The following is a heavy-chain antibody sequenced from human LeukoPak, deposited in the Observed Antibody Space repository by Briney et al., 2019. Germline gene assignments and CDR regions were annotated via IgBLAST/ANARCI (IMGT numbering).Heavy chain of an antibody. V-gene: IGHV3-48*04. Sequence: GGSLRLSCAASGFTFSGSAMHWVRRAPGKGLEWISYFSSRKNIVNYADSVKGRFTVSRDNAENSLYLQMSSLGAEDTAVYYCARLTQLARGRYWGQGTLVTVSS. CDR3: ARLTQLARGRY. D-gene: IGHD6-6*01. J-gene: IGHJ4*02. CDR2: FSSRKNIV. CDR1: GFTFSGSA.